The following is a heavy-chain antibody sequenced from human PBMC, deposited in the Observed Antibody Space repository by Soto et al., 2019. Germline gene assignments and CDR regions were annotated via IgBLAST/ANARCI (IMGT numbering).Heavy chain of an antibody. CDR2: ISSSSGYT. Sequence: QVQLVESGGGLVKPGGSLRLSCAASGVTFSDYYMSWIRQAPAQGLEWVSYISSSSGYTTYADSVKGRFTISRDNAKXXXXXXXXXXXXXDXAVYYCATVRYYYDTSGYYHYYFDYWGQGTLVTVSS. D-gene: IGHD3-22*01. CDR3: ATVRYYYDTSGYYHYYFDY. CDR1: GVTFSDYY. V-gene: IGHV3-11*05. J-gene: IGHJ4*02.